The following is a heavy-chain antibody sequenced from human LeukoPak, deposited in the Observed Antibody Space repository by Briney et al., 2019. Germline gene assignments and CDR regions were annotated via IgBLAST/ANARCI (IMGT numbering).Heavy chain of an antibody. V-gene: IGHV3-72*01. CDR3: TRVRLGASTRYFDY. CDR2: IRNKANSYGT. CDR1: GFSFSDHY. D-gene: IGHD1-26*01. Sequence: GGSLRLFCGAAGFSFSDHYMDWVGLALGKGLEGVGRIRNKANSYGTEYAASVKGRFTISRDDSKDSLYLQMNSLRSEDTALYYCTRVRLGASTRYFDYWGQGTLVTVSS. J-gene: IGHJ4*02.